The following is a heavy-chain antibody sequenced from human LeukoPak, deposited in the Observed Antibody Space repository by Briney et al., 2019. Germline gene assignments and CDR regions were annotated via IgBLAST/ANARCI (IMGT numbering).Heavy chain of an antibody. CDR3: ARDYGAWGEAWFDP. CDR2: INPHSGGI. Sequence: ASVKVSCKASGYTFIDYYMHWVRQAPGQGLEWMGWINPHSGGIKYAQKFQGRVTMTRDTSISLAYMELSSLTSDDTAVYYCARDYGAWGEAWFDPWGQRTLVTVSS. CDR1: GYTFIDYY. J-gene: IGHJ5*02. V-gene: IGHV1-2*02. D-gene: IGHD3-16*01.